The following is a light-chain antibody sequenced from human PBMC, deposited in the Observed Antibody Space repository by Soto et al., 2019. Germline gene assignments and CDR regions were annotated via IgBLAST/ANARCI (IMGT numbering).Light chain of an antibody. J-gene: IGLJ1*01. Sequence: QSVLAQPASVSGSPGQSSTISCTGTSSDVGSYNLVSWYQQHPGKAPKLMIYEVSKRPSGVSNRFSGSKSGNTASLTISGLQAEDEADYYCCSYAGSSTSFGTGTKVTVL. CDR3: CSYAGSSTS. CDR2: EVS. CDR1: SSDVGSYNL. V-gene: IGLV2-23*02.